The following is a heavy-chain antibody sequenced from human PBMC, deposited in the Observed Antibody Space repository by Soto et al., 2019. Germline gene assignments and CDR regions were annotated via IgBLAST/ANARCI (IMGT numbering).Heavy chain of an antibody. J-gene: IGHJ2*01. CDR3: ARGGSLYWFFDL. Sequence: QVQLVQSGAEVKKPGASVKGSCKASGYTFTSYAMHWVRQAPGQRLEWMGWINAGNGNTKYSQKFQGRVTITSDTSASTAYMELSSLRSEDTAVYYCARGGSLYWFFDLWGRGTLVTVSS. CDR1: GYTFTSYA. CDR2: INAGNGNT. D-gene: IGHD1-26*01. V-gene: IGHV1-3*01.